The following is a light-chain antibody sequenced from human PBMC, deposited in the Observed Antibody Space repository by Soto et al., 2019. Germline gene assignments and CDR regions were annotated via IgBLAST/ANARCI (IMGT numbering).Light chain of an antibody. CDR2: KAS. CDR1: QSISRW. Sequence: DIPMTQSPSTLSASVGDRVTITCRASQSISRWLAWYQHKPGKAPKLLIYKASTLESGVPSRFSGSGSGTEFTLTISSLQPDDFATYYCQQYDSDSPTWTFGQGTKVEIK. V-gene: IGKV1-5*03. J-gene: IGKJ1*01. CDR3: QQYDSDSPTWT.